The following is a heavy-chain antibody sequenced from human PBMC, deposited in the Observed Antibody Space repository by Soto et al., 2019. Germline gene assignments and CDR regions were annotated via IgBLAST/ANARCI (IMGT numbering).Heavy chain of an antibody. CDR3: ATTGGYKGYYFDY. D-gene: IGHD2-8*02. CDR2: FDPEDGET. J-gene: IGHJ4*02. V-gene: IGHV1-24*01. CDR1: GYILTELS. Sequence: ASVKVSCKVSGYILTELSMHWVRQAPGKGLEWMGGFDPEDGETIYAQKFQGRVTMTEDTSTDTAYMELSSLRSEDTAVYYCATTGGYKGYYFDYWGQGTLDTVSS.